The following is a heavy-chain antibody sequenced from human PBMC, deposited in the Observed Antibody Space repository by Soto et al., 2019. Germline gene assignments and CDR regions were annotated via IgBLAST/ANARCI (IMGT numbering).Heavy chain of an antibody. V-gene: IGHV1-69*01. J-gene: IGHJ4*02. CDR3: ATYKDAGQAFDY. CDR2: IIPIFGTA. Sequence: QVQLVQSGAEVNKPGSSVKFSCKASGGTFSSYAISWVRPAPGQGLEWMGGIIPIFGTANYAQKFQGRVTITADESTSTAYMELSSLRSEDTAVYYCATYKDAGQAFDYWGQGTLVTVSS. D-gene: IGHD3-10*01. CDR1: GGTFSSYA.